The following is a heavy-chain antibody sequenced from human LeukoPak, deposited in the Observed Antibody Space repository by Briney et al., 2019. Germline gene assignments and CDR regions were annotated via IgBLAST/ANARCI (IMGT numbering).Heavy chain of an antibody. D-gene: IGHD3-22*01. Sequence: GGSLRLSCAASGLTFSSYGMHWVRQAPGKGLEWVAFIRYDGSNKYYADSVKGRFTISRDNSKNTLYLQMNSLRAEDTAVYYCAKDPRRPYYYDSSGYAFDIWGQGTMVTVSS. CDR3: AKDPRRPYYYDSSGYAFDI. J-gene: IGHJ3*02. CDR2: IRYDGSNK. V-gene: IGHV3-30*02. CDR1: GLTFSSYG.